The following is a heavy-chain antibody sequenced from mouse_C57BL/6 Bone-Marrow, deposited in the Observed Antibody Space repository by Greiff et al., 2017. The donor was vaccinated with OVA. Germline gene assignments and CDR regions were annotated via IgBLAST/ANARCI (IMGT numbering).Heavy chain of an antibody. J-gene: IGHJ4*01. Sequence: EVQLVESGGGLVKPGGSLKLSCAASGFTFSDYGMHWVRQAPEKGLEWVAYISSGSSTIYYADTVKGRFTISRDNAKNTLFLQMTSLRSEDTAMYYCARPGDGYYCAMDYWGQGTSVTVSS. CDR1: GFTFSDYG. CDR3: ARPGDGYYCAMDY. D-gene: IGHD2-3*01. CDR2: ISSGSSTI. V-gene: IGHV5-17*01.